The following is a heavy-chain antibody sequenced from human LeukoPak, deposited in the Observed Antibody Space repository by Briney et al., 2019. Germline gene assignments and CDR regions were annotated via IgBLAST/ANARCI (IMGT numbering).Heavy chain of an antibody. CDR1: GFTFDDYA. J-gene: IGHJ4*02. D-gene: IGHD2-8*01. CDR3: AKVNRVLYGSYFDY. CDR2: ISWNSGSI. V-gene: IGHV3-9*01. Sequence: PGRSLRLSCAASGFTFDDYAMHWFRQAPGKGLEWVSGISWNSGSIGYADSVKGRFTISRDNAKNSLYLQMNSLRAEDTALYYCAKVNRVLYGSYFDYWGQGTLVTVSS.